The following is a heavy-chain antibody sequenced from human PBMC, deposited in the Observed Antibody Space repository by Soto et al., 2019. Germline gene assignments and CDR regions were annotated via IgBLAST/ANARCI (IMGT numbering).Heavy chain of an antibody. D-gene: IGHD2-21*02. Sequence: GGSLRLSCAASGFTFSSYAMSWVRQAPGKGLEWVSAISGSGSSIQYTASVKGRFTISRDNSKNTVYLQMDYLRAEDTAMYYCAKDDVSGDGLWLVSAWGQGTPVTVSS. CDR2: ISGSGSSI. J-gene: IGHJ5*02. V-gene: IGHV3-23*01. CDR3: AKDDVSGDGLWLVSA. CDR1: GFTFSSYA.